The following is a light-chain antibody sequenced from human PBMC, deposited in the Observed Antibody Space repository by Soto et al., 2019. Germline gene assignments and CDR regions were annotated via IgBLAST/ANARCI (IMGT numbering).Light chain of an antibody. CDR2: AAS. Sequence: EIVMTQSPATLSVSPGARATLSCRASQSVRSNLAWYHQRPGQAPSLLIYAASARATGIPARSIASGSGTDFTLPISGLQSEDSGLDDCQQYHNWQTFGQGTKVDIK. V-gene: IGKV3-15*01. CDR1: QSVRSN. CDR3: QQYHNWQT. J-gene: IGKJ1*01.